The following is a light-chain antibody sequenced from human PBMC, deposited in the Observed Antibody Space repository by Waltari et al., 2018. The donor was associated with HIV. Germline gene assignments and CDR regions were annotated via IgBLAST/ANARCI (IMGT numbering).Light chain of an antibody. CDR1: SSDFESYNL. CDR3: CSDAGSSTWV. J-gene: IGLJ3*02. V-gene: IGLV2-23*02. Sequence: QSVLTQPASVSGSPGQSITISCTGPSSDFESYNLVSWYQQHPGKAPKLMIYEVTKRTSGVSNRVAGAKSGNTASLTISGLQAEDEADYYCCSDAGSSTWVFGGGTKLTVL. CDR2: EVT.